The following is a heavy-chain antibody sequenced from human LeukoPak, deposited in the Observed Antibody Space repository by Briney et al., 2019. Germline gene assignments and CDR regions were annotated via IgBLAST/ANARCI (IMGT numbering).Heavy chain of an antibody. CDR2: IYYSGST. CDR1: GDSISSYY. J-gene: IGHJ4*02. D-gene: IGHD3-16*01. V-gene: IGHV4-59*08. CDR3: ARHLGEVYYFDY. Sequence: SETLSLTCTVSGDSISSYYWSWIRQPPGKGLERIGFIYYSGSTNHNPSLRSRVSISVDTSKNQFSLKLSSVTAADTAVYSCARHLGEVYYFDYWGQGTLVTVSS.